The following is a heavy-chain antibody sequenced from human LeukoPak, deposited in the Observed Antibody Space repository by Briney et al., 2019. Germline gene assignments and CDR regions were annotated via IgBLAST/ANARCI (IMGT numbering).Heavy chain of an antibody. D-gene: IGHD3-22*01. V-gene: IGHV1-24*01. CDR1: GYTLTELS. CDR2: FDPEDGET. J-gene: IGHJ4*02. CDR3: ATNPYYDALYYFDY. Sequence: GASVKVSCKVSGYTLTELSMHWVRQAPGKGLEWMGGFDPEDGETIYAQKFQGRVTMTEDTSTDTAYMELSSLRSEDTAVYYCATNPYYDALYYFDYWGQGTLVTVSS.